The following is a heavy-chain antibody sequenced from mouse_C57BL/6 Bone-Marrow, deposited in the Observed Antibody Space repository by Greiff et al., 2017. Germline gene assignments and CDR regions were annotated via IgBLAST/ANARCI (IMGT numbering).Heavy chain of an antibody. V-gene: IGHV14-4*01. J-gene: IGHJ4*01. CDR3: TTHDWGYAMDY. CDR2: IDPENGDT. CDR1: GFNIKDDY. D-gene: IGHD2-4*01. Sequence: EVKVEESGAELVRPGASVKLSCTASGFNIKDDYMHWVKQRPEQGLEWIGWIDPENGDTEYASKFQGKATITADTSSNTAYLQLSSLTSEDTAVYYCTTHDWGYAMDYWGQGTSVTVSS.